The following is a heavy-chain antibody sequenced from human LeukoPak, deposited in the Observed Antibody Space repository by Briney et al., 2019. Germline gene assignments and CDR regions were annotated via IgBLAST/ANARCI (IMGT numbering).Heavy chain of an antibody. V-gene: IGHV1-69*13. D-gene: IGHD6-13*01. CDR2: IIPIFGTA. CDR1: GGTFSSYA. J-gene: IGHJ6*03. CDR3: ARVVEQQLAQTHHYMDV. Sequence: SVKVSCKASGGTFSSYAISWVRQAPGQGLEWMGGIIPIFGTANYAQKFQGRVTITADESTSTAYMELSSLRSEDTAVYYCARVVEQQLAQTHHYMDVWGKGTTVTVSS.